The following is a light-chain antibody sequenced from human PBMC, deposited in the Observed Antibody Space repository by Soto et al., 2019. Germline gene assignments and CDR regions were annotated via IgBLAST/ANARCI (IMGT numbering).Light chain of an antibody. V-gene: IGKV3-20*01. J-gene: IGKJ2*01. CDR3: QQYGSSRWMYT. Sequence: EIVLTQSPGTLSXSPGEXATLSXRASQSVSSSYLAWYQQKPGQAPRLLIYGASSRATGIPDRFSGSGSGTDFTLTISRLEPEDFAVYYCQQYGSSRWMYTFGQGTKLEIK. CDR2: GAS. CDR1: QSVSSSY.